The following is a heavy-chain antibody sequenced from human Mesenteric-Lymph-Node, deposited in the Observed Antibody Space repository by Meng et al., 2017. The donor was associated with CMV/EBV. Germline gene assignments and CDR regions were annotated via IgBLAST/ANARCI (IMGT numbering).Heavy chain of an antibody. J-gene: IGHJ4*02. V-gene: IGHV3-21*01. CDR2: ISSSSSYI. D-gene: IGHD2-2*01. CDR1: GFTFSSYS. Sequence: GESLKISCAASGFTFSSYSMNWVRQAPGRGLEWVSSISSSSSYIYYADSVKGRFTISRDNAKNSLYLQMNSLRAEDTAVYYCARGLGYCSSTSCYGVYWGQGTLVTVSS. CDR3: ARGLGYCSSTSCYGVY.